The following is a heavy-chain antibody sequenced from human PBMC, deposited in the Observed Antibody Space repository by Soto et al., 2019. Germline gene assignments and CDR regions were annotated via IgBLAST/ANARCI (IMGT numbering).Heavy chain of an antibody. CDR1: GGSISSSSYY. D-gene: IGHD3-10*01. V-gene: IGHV4-39*01. CDR3: ARNNRYYGSSPYYYGMDV. Sequence: SETLSLTCTVSGGSISSSSYYWGWIRQPPGKGLEWIGSIYYSGSTYYNPSLKSRVTISVDTSKNQFSLKLSSVTAADTAVYYCARNNRYYGSSPYYYGMDVWGQGTTVTVSS. J-gene: IGHJ6*02. CDR2: IYYSGST.